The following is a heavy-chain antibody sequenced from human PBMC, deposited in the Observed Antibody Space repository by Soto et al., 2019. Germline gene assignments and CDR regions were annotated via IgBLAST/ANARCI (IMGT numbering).Heavy chain of an antibody. CDR2: IKRRVDGASP. CDR3: VSHPSYSGNYFDS. D-gene: IGHD1-26*01. Sequence: GGSLRLSCAVTGFTFSDAWMSWVRQSPGKGLEWVGRIKRRVDGASPDYAASVKGRFTISRDDSKNTMYLQMESLRTEDTAMYHCVSHPSYSGNYFDSWGQGTLVTVSS. V-gene: IGHV3-15*01. CDR1: GFTFSDAW. J-gene: IGHJ4*02.